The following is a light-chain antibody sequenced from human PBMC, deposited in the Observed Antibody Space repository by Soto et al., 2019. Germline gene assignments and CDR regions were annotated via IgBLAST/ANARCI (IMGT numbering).Light chain of an antibody. V-gene: IGLV1-40*01. CDR3: QSYDSSLSGSGV. J-gene: IGLJ3*02. Sequence: QSVLTQPPSVSGAPGQRVTISCTGSYSNIGAGYEVHWYQQIPGTAPKLLISGHNNRPSGVPDRFFGSKSGTSASLTIIGLQAKDEADYYCQSYDSSLSGSGVFGGGTKLTVL. CDR1: YSNIGAGYE. CDR2: GHN.